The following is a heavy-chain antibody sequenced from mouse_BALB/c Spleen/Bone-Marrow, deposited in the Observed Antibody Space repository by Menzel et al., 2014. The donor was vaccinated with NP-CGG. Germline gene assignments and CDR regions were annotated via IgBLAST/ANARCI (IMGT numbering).Heavy chain of an antibody. V-gene: IGHV1-80*01. CDR2: IYPGDGDT. J-gene: IGHJ2*01. CDR3: ARGGISVFY. Sequence: VQGVESGAELVRPGSSVKISCKASGYAFSVYWMNWVKQRPGQGLEWIGQIYPGDGDTNYNGKFKGRATLTADKSSNTAYMQLSSLTSEDSAVYFCARGGISVFYWGQAATLTVSS. CDR1: GYAFSVYW.